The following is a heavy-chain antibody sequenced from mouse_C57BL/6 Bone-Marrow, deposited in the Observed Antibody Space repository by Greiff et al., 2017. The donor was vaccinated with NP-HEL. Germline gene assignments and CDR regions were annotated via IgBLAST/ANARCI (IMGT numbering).Heavy chain of an antibody. CDR3: ARLPHWYFDV. J-gene: IGHJ1*03. V-gene: IGHV1-54*01. D-gene: IGHD5-5*01. CDR2: INPGSGGT. Sequence: QVQLQQSGAELVRPGTSVKVSCKASGYAFTNYLIEWVKQRPGQGLEWIGVINPGSGGTNYNEKFKGNATLTADKSSSTAYMQLSSLTSEDSAVYFCARLPHWYFDVWGTGTTVTVSS. CDR1: GYAFTNYL.